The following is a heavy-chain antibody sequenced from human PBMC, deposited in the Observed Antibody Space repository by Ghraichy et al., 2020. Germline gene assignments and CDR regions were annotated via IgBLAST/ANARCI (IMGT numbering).Heavy chain of an antibody. CDR2: IYYSGST. CDR3: ARARVVTAIQVEYYFDY. Sequence: SETLSLTCTVSGGSISSYYWSWIRQPPGKGLEWIGYIYYSGSTNYNPSLKSRVTISVDTSKNQFSLKLSSVTAADTAVYYCARARVVTAIQVEYYFDYWGQGTLVTVSS. J-gene: IGHJ4*02. CDR1: GGSISSYY. D-gene: IGHD2-21*02. V-gene: IGHV4-59*01.